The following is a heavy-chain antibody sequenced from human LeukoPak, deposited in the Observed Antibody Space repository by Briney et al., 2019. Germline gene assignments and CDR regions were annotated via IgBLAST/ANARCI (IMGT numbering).Heavy chain of an antibody. CDR2: IKEDGSEK. Sequence: GALRLSCAASEFIFSSYGIHWVRQAPGKGLEWVANIKEDGSEKYYVDSVKGRFTISRDNAKKSLYLQMSSLRAEDTAVYYCAYSRSSLAAGYWGQGTPVTVSS. CDR1: EFIFSSYG. V-gene: IGHV3-7*03. CDR3: AYSRSSLAAGY. D-gene: IGHD2-15*01. J-gene: IGHJ4*02.